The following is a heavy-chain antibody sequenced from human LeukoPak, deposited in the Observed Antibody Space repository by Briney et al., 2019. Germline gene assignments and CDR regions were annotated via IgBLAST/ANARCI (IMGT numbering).Heavy chain of an antibody. Sequence: SVKVSCKASGGTFSSYAISWVRQAPGQGLEWMGGIIPIFGTANYAQKFQGRVTITADESTSTAYMELSSLRSEDTAVYYCARGGGLRYSSAWYSSYFWGQGTLVTVSS. CDR1: GGTFSSYA. J-gene: IGHJ4*02. V-gene: IGHV1-69*01. CDR3: ARGGGLRYSSAWYSSYF. CDR2: IIPIFGTA. D-gene: IGHD6-19*01.